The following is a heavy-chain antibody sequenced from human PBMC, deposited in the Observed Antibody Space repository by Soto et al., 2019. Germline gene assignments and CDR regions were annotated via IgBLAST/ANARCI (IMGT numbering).Heavy chain of an antibody. V-gene: IGHV3-30*18. Sequence: QVQLVQSGGGVVQPGRSLRLSCAGSGFTFSSYGIHWVRKAPGKGLEWVALVSYDGGNEKYTESVKDRFTISRDDSHNVAYLQMSSLRTEDTAMYYCAKDRYSGTYPTDFDYWGQGSLVTVSS. CDR2: VSYDGGNE. CDR3: AKDRYSGTYPTDFDY. D-gene: IGHD1-26*01. CDR1: GFTFSSYG. J-gene: IGHJ4*02.